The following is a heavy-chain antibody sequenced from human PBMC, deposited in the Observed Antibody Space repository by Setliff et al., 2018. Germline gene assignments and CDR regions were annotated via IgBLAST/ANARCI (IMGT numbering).Heavy chain of an antibody. CDR1: GGSISRGSYD. D-gene: IGHD5-18*01. V-gene: IGHV4-61*02. CDR2: IYTSGST. CDR3: ARGGYSYGLGGFPLDY. Sequence: KSSETLSLTCTVSGGSISRGSYDWSWIRQPAGKGLEWIGRIYTSGSTNYNPSLKSRVTISVDTSKNQFSLKLSSVTAADTAVHYCARGGYSYGLGGFPLDYWGQGTLVTVSS. J-gene: IGHJ4*02.